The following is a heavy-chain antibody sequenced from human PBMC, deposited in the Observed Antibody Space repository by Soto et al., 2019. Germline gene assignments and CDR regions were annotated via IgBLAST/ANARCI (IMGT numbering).Heavy chain of an antibody. CDR1: GFTFNNFW. CDR2: INTNGCYT. J-gene: IGHJ4*02. D-gene: IGHD3-10*01. CDR3: AGRGEMAGLAY. Sequence: EVQLVESGGGLVQPGGSLRLSCAASGFTFNNFWLHWVRQGPGKGLQWVSRINTNGCYTSYADSVKGRFAISRDNTKSTLSVQMDSLKAEDTAVYYCAGRGEMAGLAYWGQGTVVTVSS. V-gene: IGHV3-74*01.